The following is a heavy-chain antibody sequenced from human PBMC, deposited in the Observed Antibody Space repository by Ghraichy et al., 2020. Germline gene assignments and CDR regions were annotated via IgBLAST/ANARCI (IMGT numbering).Heavy chain of an antibody. Sequence: LSLTCAASGFTFSDYYMSWIRQAPGKGLEWVSYISSSGSTIYYADSVKGRFTISRDNAKNSLYLQMNSLRAEDTAVYYCARLRFDRYCTNGVCYTGECFDYWGQGTLVTVSS. CDR2: ISSSGSTI. J-gene: IGHJ4*02. CDR3: ARLRFDRYCTNGVCYTGECFDY. V-gene: IGHV3-11*01. CDR1: GFTFSDYY. D-gene: IGHD2-8*01.